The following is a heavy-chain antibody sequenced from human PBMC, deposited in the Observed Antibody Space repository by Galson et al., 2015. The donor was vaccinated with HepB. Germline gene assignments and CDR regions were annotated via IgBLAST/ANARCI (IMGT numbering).Heavy chain of an antibody. CDR1: GYIFTDYY. CDR3: ARGEGTGYCFRIRRDDY. J-gene: IGHJ4*02. V-gene: IGHV1-2*02. Sequence: SVKVSCKASGYIFTDYYIHWVRQAPGQGLEWMGWINPNSGGTHFAPKFQGRVTMASDTSVSTAYVVLDSLRSDDTAVYYCARGEGTGYCFRIRRDDYWGQGALVVVSS. CDR2: INPNSGGT. D-gene: IGHD5-12*01.